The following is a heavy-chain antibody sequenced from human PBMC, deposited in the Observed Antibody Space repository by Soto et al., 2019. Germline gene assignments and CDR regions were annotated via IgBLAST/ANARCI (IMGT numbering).Heavy chain of an antibody. CDR1: GFTFSTFW. J-gene: IGHJ4*02. Sequence: GGSLRLSCAASGFTFSTFWMHWVRQAPGKGLVWVSRINGDGTSVNYADSVKGRFTISRDNAKNTVYLQMNSLRAEDTAVYFCVRDRDTYGLNFFDYWGQGTLVTVSS. CDR2: INGDGTSV. D-gene: IGHD5-18*01. CDR3: VRDRDTYGLNFFDY. V-gene: IGHV3-74*01.